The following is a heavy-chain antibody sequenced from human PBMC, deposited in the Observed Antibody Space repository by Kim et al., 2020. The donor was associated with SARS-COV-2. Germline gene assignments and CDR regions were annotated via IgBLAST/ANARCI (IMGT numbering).Heavy chain of an antibody. CDR2: IYYSGST. Sequence: SETLSLTCTVSGGSISSSYWSWIRQPPGKGLEWIGCIYYSGSTNYNPSLKSRVTISVDTSKSQFSLKLGSVTAADTAVYYCARVPVTAIPWNYYYYGMDVWGQGTTVTVSS. V-gene: IGHV4-59*13. CDR1: GGSISSSY. J-gene: IGHJ6*02. CDR3: ARVPVTAIPWNYYYYGMDV. D-gene: IGHD2-21*02.